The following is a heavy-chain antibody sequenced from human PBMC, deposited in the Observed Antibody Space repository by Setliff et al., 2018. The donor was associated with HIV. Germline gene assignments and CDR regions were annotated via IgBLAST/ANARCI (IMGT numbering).Heavy chain of an antibody. V-gene: IGHV3-49*04. D-gene: IGHD6-13*01. CDR1: GFTLADYA. CDR2: IRNIAYGESI. J-gene: IGHJ4*02. CDR3: TRGGGSNQYYFDN. Sequence: GGSLRPSCTASGFTLADYALSWVRQAPGKGLECVGFIRNIAYGESIEYAASVKDRFTIARDNSKNIAYLQMTNLNTEDTAVYYCTRGGGSNQYYFDNWGQGVPVTVSS.